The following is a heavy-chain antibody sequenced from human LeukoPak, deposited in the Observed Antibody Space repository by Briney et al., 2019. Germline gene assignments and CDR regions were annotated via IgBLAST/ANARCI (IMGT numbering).Heavy chain of an antibody. CDR1: GFTLRSYD. J-gene: IGHJ4*02. CDR2: TSGSGVNS. Sequence: GGSLRLSCAASGFTLRSYDMSWVRQAPGKGLEWVAATSGSGVNSYYADSVRGRFTSSRDNSQNTLYLQMDSLRAEDTALYYCAKEYSGYDFDYWGQGTLVTVSS. D-gene: IGHD5-12*01. V-gene: IGHV3-23*01. CDR3: AKEYSGYDFDY.